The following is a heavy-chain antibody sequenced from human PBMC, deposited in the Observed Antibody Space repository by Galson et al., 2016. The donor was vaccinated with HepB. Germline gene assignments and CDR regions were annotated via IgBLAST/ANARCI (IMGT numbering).Heavy chain of an antibody. V-gene: IGHV5-51*01. CDR1: GYSFNNYW. D-gene: IGHD6-19*01. CDR3: ARSPSSPRAPQGADY. CDR2: IYPGDSDT. J-gene: IGHJ4*02. Sequence: QSGAEVKKPGESLKISCKGSGYSFNNYWIAWVRQLPEKGLEWMGSIYPGDSDTRYSPSFRGQVTTSADRSISTAYLQWSSLKASDTAMYYCARSPSSPRAPQGADYWGQGTLVTVSS.